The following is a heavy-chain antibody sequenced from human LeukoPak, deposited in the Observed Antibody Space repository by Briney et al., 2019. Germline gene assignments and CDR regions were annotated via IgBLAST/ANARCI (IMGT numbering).Heavy chain of an antibody. J-gene: IGHJ4*02. CDR3: AKDLAVAPLFK. CDR1: GFTFSSYG. V-gene: IGHV3-33*06. CDR2: IWHDGSDK. D-gene: IGHD6-19*01. Sequence: GGSLRLSCAASGFTFSSYGMHWVRQAAGKGLEWVAVIWHDGSDKYYADSVKGRFTISRDNSKNTLYLQMNSLRAEDTAVYYCAKDLAVAPLFKWGQGTLVTVSS.